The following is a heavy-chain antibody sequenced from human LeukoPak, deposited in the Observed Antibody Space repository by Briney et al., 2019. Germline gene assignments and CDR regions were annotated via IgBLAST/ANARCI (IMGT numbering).Heavy chain of an antibody. J-gene: IGHJ3*02. D-gene: IGHD3-3*01. CDR1: EYTFTSYD. CDR2: MNPNSGNT. CDR3: ARNKAHVLRFLEWLRSDAFDI. V-gene: IGHV1-8*01. Sequence: GASVKVSCKASEYTFTSYDINWVRQATGQGLEWMGWMNPNSGNTGYAQKFQGRVTMTRKTSISTAYMELSSLRSEDTAVYYCARNKAHVLRFLEWLRSDAFDIWGQGTMVTVSS.